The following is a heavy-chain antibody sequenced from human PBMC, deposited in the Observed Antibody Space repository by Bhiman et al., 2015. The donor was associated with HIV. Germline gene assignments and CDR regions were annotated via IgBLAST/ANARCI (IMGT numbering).Heavy chain of an antibody. CDR3: AKVGLVGLKEGVGAFDI. CDR1: GFTFSTYA. V-gene: IGHV3-23*01. J-gene: IGHJ3*02. CDR2: ISASGGNT. D-gene: IGHD1-26*01. Sequence: EVQLLESGGGLVQPGGSLRLSCAASGFTFSTYAMSWVRQAPGKGLEWVSGISASGGNTYYADSVKGRFTISRDNSKNTLYLQMVSLRAEDTAVYYCAKVGLVGLKEGVGAFDIWGPGTMVTVSS.